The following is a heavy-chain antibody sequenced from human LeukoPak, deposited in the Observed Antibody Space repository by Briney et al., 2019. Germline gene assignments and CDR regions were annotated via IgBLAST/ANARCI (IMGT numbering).Heavy chain of an antibody. CDR3: ARDRGAYCGGDCYSGGPFDY. J-gene: IGHJ4*02. D-gene: IGHD2-21*02. V-gene: IGHV1-69*04. Sequence: ASVKVSCKASGGTFSSYAISWVRQAPGQGLEWMGRIIPILGIANYAQKFQGRVTITADKSPSTAYTELSSLRSEDTAVYYCARDRGAYCGGDCYSGGPFDYWGQGTLVTVSS. CDR1: GGTFSSYA. CDR2: IIPILGIA.